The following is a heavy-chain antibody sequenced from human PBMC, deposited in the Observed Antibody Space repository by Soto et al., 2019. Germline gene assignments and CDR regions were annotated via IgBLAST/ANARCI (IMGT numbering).Heavy chain of an antibody. D-gene: IGHD6-13*01. CDR3: ASDRIAADGTGSYYYYIDG. V-gene: IGHV1-2*04. CDR1: GYTFTGYY. Sequence: ASVKVSCKASGYTFTGYYMHWVRQAPGQGLEWMGWVNPNSGGTNYAQKLQGWVTMTRDTSISTAYMELSRLRSDATAVYYCASDRIAADGTGSYYYYIDGWGKGTTVTVSS. J-gene: IGHJ6*03. CDR2: VNPNSGGT.